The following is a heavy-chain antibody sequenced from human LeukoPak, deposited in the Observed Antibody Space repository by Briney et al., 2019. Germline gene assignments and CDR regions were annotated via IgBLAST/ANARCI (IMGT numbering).Heavy chain of an antibody. CDR1: GYTFTSYY. CDR2: INPSGGST. Sequence: GASVKVSCKASGYTFTSYYMHWVRQAPGQGLEWMGIINPSGGSTSYAQKFQGRVTMTRDTSTSTVYMELSSLRSEDTAVYYCARDYPDNYGDYPSWFDPWGQGTLVTVSS. J-gene: IGHJ5*02. D-gene: IGHD4-17*01. CDR3: ARDYPDNYGDYPSWFDP. V-gene: IGHV1-46*01.